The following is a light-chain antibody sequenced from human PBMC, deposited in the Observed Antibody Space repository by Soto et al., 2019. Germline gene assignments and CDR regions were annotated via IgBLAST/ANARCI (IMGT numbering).Light chain of an antibody. CDR3: QQADSFPLT. J-gene: IGKJ4*01. CDR2: AAS. V-gene: IGKV1-12*01. Sequence: DIQMTQSPSSVSASVGDRVTITCRASQGITKWLAWYQQKPGKAPKLLIYAASTLQSGVPPRFSGSGSGTGFTLTISSLQPEDFATYYCQQADSFPLTFGGGTVVEMK. CDR1: QGITKW.